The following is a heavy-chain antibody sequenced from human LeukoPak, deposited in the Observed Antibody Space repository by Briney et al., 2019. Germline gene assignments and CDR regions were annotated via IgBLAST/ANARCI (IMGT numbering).Heavy chain of an antibody. CDR2: INPNSGGT. CDR1: GYTFTGYY. CDR3: ARDRFRGYYYDSSPPGYFDY. D-gene: IGHD3-22*01. J-gene: IGHJ4*02. V-gene: IGHV1-2*06. Sequence: ASVKVSCKASGYTFTGYYMHWVRQAPGQGLEWMGRINPNSGGTNYAQKFQGSVTMTRDTSISTAYMELSSLRSEDPAVYYCARDRFRGYYYDSSPPGYFDYWGQGTLVTVSS.